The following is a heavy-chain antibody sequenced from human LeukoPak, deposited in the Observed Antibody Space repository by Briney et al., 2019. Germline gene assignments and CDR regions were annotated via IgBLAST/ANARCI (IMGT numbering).Heavy chain of an antibody. D-gene: IGHD3-3*01. CDR1: GRSFSSSSDY. CDR2: IYYSGST. Sequence: SSETLSLTCTVSGRSFSSSSDYWGWIRQPPGKGLERIGSIYYSGSTYYNPSLKSRVTISVDTSKNQFSLKLSSVTSADTAVYYCARTYDFWSGDWSGGDYWGQGTLVTVSS. V-gene: IGHV4-39*01. J-gene: IGHJ4*02. CDR3: ARTYDFWSGDWSGGDY.